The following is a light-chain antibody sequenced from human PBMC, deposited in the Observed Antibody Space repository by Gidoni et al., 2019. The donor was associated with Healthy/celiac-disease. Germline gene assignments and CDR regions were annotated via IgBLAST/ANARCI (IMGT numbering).Light chain of an antibody. Sequence: DLHMTQSPSTLSASVGDRVTITCRASQSISSWLAWYQQKPGKAPKLLIYDASSLESGVPSRFSGSGSGTEFTLTIISLQPDDFATYYCQQYNSYPRTFGQGTKVEIK. CDR3: QQYNSYPRT. CDR1: QSISSW. J-gene: IGKJ1*01. V-gene: IGKV1-5*01. CDR2: DAS.